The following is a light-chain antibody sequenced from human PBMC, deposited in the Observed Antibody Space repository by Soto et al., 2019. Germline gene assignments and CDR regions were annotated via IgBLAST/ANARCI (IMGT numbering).Light chain of an antibody. V-gene: IGKV4-1*01. CDR2: WAS. J-gene: IGKJ1*01. CDR1: QSVLYSSNNKNY. Sequence: DIVMTQSPDSLAVSLGERATINCKSSQSVLYSSNNKNYLAWYQQKPGQPPKLLIYWASTRESGVPDRFSGSGSGNDFTLTISRLQAEDVAVYYCQQYYSPPPTFGQGTKVEIK. CDR3: QQYYSPPPT.